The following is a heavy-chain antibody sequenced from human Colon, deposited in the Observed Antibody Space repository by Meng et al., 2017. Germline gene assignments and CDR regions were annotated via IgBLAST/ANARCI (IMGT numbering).Heavy chain of an antibody. J-gene: IGHJ4*02. Sequence: QVQLQESAPGLVKPSETLSLTCTVSGGSISSYYWSWIRQPPGKGLEWIGYIYYSGSTNYNPSLKSRVTISVDTSKNQFSLKLSSVTAADTAVYYCAKTVMIPGVIYYFDSWGQGTLVTVSS. CDR3: AKTVMIPGVIYYFDS. D-gene: IGHD3-10*01. CDR1: GGSISSYY. V-gene: IGHV4-59*12. CDR2: IYYSGST.